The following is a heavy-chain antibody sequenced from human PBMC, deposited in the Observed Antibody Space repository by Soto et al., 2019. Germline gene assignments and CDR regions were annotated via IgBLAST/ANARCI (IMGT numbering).Heavy chain of an antibody. Sequence: LRLSCAASAFTFRTYGMHWVRQAPGKGLEWVAIISFDGNNRYYADSVKGRFTISRDNSKNTLYLEMNSLRAEDTAVYYCAKEQTPNYYDSSRYPGPFDYWGQGTLVTVSS. D-gene: IGHD3-22*01. V-gene: IGHV3-30*18. CDR2: ISFDGNNR. CDR3: AKEQTPNYYDSSRYPGPFDY. J-gene: IGHJ4*02. CDR1: AFTFRTYG.